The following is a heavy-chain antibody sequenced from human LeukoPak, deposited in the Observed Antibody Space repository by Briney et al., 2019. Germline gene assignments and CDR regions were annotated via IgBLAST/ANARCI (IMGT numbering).Heavy chain of an antibody. CDR2: IYYTGNT. CDR3: ARQTGSGLFILP. V-gene: IGHV4-39*01. J-gene: IGHJ4*02. CDR1: GDSISTSKSY. D-gene: IGHD3/OR15-3a*01. Sequence: PSETLSLTCTVSGDSISTSKSYWGWIRQPPLKGREWIGSIYYTGNTYYNASLKTRVTISVDTSKTQFSLSLTAVTAADTAVYYCARQTGSGLFILPGGQGTLVTVSS.